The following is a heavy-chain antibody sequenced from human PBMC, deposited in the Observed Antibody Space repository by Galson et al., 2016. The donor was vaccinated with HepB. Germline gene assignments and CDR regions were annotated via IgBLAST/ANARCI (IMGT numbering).Heavy chain of an antibody. CDR2: ISNSGGST. D-gene: IGHD3-10*01. Sequence: SLRLSCAASGFTFSSYWTHWVRQAPGKGLEWVSVISNSGGSTYYADSVKGRFTISRDNSKNTLYLQMNSLRAEDTAVYYCAGGYYGSGSYYAYWGQGTLVTVSS. CDR1: GFTFSSYW. CDR3: AGGYYGSGSYYAY. V-gene: IGHV3-23*01. J-gene: IGHJ4*02.